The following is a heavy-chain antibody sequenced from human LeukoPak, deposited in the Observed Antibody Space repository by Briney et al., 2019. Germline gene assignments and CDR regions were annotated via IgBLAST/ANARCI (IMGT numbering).Heavy chain of an antibody. CDR1: GGSISSYY. CDR3: ARARRWFGESLGWFDP. V-gene: IGHV4-59*01. Sequence: SETLSLTCTVSGGSISSYYWSWIRQPPGKGLEWIGSIYYGGSTNYNPSLKSRVTISVDTSKNQFSLKLSSVTAADTAVYYCARARRWFGESLGWFDPWGQGTLVTVSS. D-gene: IGHD3-10*01. CDR2: IYYGGST. J-gene: IGHJ5*02.